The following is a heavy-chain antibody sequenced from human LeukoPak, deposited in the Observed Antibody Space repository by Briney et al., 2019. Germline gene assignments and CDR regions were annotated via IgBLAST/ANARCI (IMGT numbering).Heavy chain of an antibody. CDR1: GVSINSHY. V-gene: IGHV4-4*09. CDR3: ARLGLSDYYYGMDV. J-gene: IGHJ6*02. CDR2: IYGSGRT. Sequence: PSETLSLTCTVSGVSINSHYLNWIRQPPGKGLEWVGYIYGSGRTNYNPSLKSRVTISVDTSKNQFSLKLSSVTAADTAVYYCARLGLSDYYYGMDVWGQGTTVTVSS. D-gene: IGHD3-16*01.